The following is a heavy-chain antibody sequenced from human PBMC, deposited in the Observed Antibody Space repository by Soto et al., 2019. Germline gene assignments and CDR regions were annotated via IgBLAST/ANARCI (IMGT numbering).Heavy chain of an antibody. Sequence: LSLTCTVYGDSMRTFYWSWIRQPPGKGLEWIGNIYYSGSTNYSPSHKSRVTMSVDMSRNQVSLKLSSVTAADTAVYYCTRVGGYYGDYPNFDYWGQGALVTVSS. CDR3: TRVGGYYGDYPNFDY. J-gene: IGHJ4*02. CDR1: GDSMRTFY. V-gene: IGHV4-59*01. D-gene: IGHD4-17*01. CDR2: IYYSGST.